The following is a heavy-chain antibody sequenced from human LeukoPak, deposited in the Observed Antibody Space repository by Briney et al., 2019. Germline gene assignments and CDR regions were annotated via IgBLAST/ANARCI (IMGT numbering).Heavy chain of an antibody. CDR3: ARAGYDFWSGYYWLDY. Sequence: GRSLRLSCAASGFTFSSYGMHWVRQAPGKGLEWVAVIWYDGSNKYYADSVKGRFTISRDNSKNTLYLQTNSLRAEDTAVYYCARAGYDFWSGYYWLDYWGQGTLVTVSS. J-gene: IGHJ4*02. CDR2: IWYDGSNK. D-gene: IGHD3-3*01. CDR1: GFTFSSYG. V-gene: IGHV3-33*01.